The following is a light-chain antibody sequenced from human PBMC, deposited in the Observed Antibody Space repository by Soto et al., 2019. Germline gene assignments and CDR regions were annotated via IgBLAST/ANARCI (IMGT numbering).Light chain of an antibody. CDR3: QQYGSSPPIT. Sequence: EIVLTQFPATLSLSPGEGATLSCRASQSVSSSYLAWYQQKPGQAPRLLIYGASSRATGIPDRFSGSGSGTDFTLTISRLEPEDFAVYYCQQYGSSPPITFGQGTRLEIK. CDR2: GAS. V-gene: IGKV3-20*01. J-gene: IGKJ5*01. CDR1: QSVSSSY.